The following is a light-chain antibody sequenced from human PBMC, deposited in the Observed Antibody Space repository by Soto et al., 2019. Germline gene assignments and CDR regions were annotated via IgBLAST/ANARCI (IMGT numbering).Light chain of an antibody. V-gene: IGKV1-8*01. CDR3: QHYGNYPWT. CDR2: GAS. J-gene: IGKJ1*01. Sequence: AIRMTQSPSSFSASTGDRVTITCRASQGISIWLAWYQQKPGKAPKLLIYGASTLQSGVPSRFSGSGSGTDFTLTISSLQSEDSATYYWQHYGNYPWTFGQGTKVEVK. CDR1: QGISIW.